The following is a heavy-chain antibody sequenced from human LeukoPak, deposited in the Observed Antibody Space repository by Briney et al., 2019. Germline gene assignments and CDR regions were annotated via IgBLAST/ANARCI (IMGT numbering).Heavy chain of an antibody. D-gene: IGHD5-18*01. CDR1: GDSISSYY. CDR3: ARQLRGYSYGYSDY. CDR2: IYYSGST. J-gene: IGHJ4*02. V-gene: IGHV4-59*04. Sequence: PSETLSLTCTVSGDSISSYYWSWIRQPPGKGLEWIGYIYYSGSTYYNPSLKSRVTISVDTSKNQFSLKLSSVTAADTAVYYCARQLRGYSYGYSDYWGQGTLVTVSS.